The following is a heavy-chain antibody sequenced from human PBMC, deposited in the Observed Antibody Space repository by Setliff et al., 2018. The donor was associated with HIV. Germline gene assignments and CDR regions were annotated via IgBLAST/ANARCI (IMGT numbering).Heavy chain of an antibody. CDR2: TYPGDSDT. D-gene: IGHD3-10*01. CDR3: ARSLYGSGSYLMGD. J-gene: IGHJ4*02. Sequence: GESLKISCKGSGYSFTSFWIGWVRQMPGKGLEWMGITYPGDSDTRYSPSFQGQVTVSADKSISAAYLQWSSLKASDTAMYYCARSLYGSGSYLMGDWGQGTLVTVSS. CDR1: GYSFTSFW. V-gene: IGHV5-51*01.